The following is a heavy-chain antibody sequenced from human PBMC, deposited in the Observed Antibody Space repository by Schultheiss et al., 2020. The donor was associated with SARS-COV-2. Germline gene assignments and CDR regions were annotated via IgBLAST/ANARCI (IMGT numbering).Heavy chain of an antibody. Sequence: GSLRLSCAASGFTFSSYGMHWVRQAPGKGLEWIGEINHSGSTNYNPSLKSRVTISVDTSKNQFSLKLSSVTAADTAVYYCARSRRVVYYYYYYMDVWGKGTTVTVSS. CDR1: GFTFSSYG. CDR2: INHSGST. CDR3: ARSRRVVYYYYYYMDV. V-gene: IGHV4-34*01. D-gene: IGHD2-15*01. J-gene: IGHJ6*03.